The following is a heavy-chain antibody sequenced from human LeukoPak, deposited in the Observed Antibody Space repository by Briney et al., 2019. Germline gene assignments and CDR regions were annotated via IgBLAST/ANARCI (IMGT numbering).Heavy chain of an antibody. CDR3: AREAYYDSSGYSDY. CDR2: IKQDGSEK. V-gene: IGHV3-7*01. D-gene: IGHD3-22*01. CDR1: GFTFSSYW. Sequence: GGSLRLSCAASGFTFSSYWMSWVRQAPGKGLEWVANIKQDGSEKYYVDSVKGRFTISRDNAKNSLYLQMNSLRAEDTAVYYCAREAYYDSSGYSDYWGQGTLVTVSS. J-gene: IGHJ4*02.